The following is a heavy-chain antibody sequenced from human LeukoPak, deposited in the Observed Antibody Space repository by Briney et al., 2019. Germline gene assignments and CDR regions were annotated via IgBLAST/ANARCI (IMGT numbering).Heavy chain of an antibody. V-gene: IGHV4-34*01. J-gene: IGHJ4*02. Sequence: SETLSLTCAVYGGSFSGYYWSWIRQPPGKGLEWIGEINHSGSTYYNPSLKSRVTISVDTSKNQFSLKLSSVTAADTAVYYCARDQVGAKGIDYWGQGTLVTVSS. CDR3: ARDQVGAKGIDY. CDR2: INHSGST. CDR1: GGSFSGYY. D-gene: IGHD1-26*01.